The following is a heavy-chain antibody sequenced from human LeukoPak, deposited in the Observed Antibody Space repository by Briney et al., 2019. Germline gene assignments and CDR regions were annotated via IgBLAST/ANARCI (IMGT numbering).Heavy chain of an antibody. CDR3: ARGTQLLWFGELPDYDAFDI. V-gene: IGHV3-21*01. Sequence: PGGSLRLSCAASGFTFSSYSMNWVRQAPGKGLEWVSSISSSSSYIYYADSVKGRFTISRDNAKNSLYLQMNSPRAEDTAVYYCARGTQLLWFGELPDYDAFDIWGQGTMVTVSS. CDR1: GFTFSSYS. CDR2: ISSSSSYI. J-gene: IGHJ3*02. D-gene: IGHD3-10*01.